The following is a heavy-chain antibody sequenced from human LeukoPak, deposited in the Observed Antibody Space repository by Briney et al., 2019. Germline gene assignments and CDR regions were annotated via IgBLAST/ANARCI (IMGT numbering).Heavy chain of an antibody. J-gene: IGHJ4*02. V-gene: IGHV3-64*01. D-gene: IGHD4-17*01. CDR1: GFTFSTYA. Sequence: GGSLRLSCAASGFTFSTYAMHWVRQAPGKGLEYVSAISSDGDSTYYANSVKGRFTISRDNSKNTLYLQMGSLRAEDMAVYYCARSEQQDFGDYEFDYWGQRTLVTVPS. CDR2: ISSDGDST. CDR3: ARSEQQDFGDYEFDY.